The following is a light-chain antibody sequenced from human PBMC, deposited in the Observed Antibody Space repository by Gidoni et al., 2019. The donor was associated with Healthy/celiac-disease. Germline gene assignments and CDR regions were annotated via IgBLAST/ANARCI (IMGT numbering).Light chain of an antibody. J-gene: IGLJ2*01. Sequence: QSALTQPASVSGSPGQSLTISCTGTSSDVGGYNYVSWYQQHPGNAPKLMIYEVSNRPSGVSNRFSGSKSGNTASLTISGLQAEDEADYYCSSYTSSSTLVVFGGGTKLTVL. CDR3: SSYTSSSTLVV. V-gene: IGLV2-14*01. CDR2: EVS. CDR1: SSDVGGYNY.